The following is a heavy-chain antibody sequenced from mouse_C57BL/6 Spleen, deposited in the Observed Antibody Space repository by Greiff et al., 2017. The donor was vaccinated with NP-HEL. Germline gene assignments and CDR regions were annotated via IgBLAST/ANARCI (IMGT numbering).Heavy chain of an antibody. Sequence: QVQLQQPGAELVKPGASVKLSCKASGYTFTSYWMQWVKQRPGQGLEWIGEIDPSDSYTNYNQKFKGKATLTVDPSSSTASMQLSSLTSEDSAVYYCARYGSSYDYYAMDYWGQGTSVTVSS. CDR2: IDPSDSYT. CDR3: ARYGSSYDYYAMDY. J-gene: IGHJ4*01. D-gene: IGHD1-1*01. CDR1: GYTFTSYW. V-gene: IGHV1-50*01.